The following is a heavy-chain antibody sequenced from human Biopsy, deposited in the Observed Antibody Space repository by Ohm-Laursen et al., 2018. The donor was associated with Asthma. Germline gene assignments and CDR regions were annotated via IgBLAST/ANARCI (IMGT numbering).Heavy chain of an antibody. CDR3: ARGTIVAGIDY. Sequence: ETLSLTCSVSGGSVSRDKYYWSWIRQPPGKGLEWIAYIFYSGATNYNPALKSRVAQSIDTSKSQFSLRLNSLSAADTAVYYCARGTIVAGIDYWGRGTLVTVSS. CDR1: GGSVSRDKYY. J-gene: IGHJ4*02. D-gene: IGHD5-12*01. V-gene: IGHV4-61*01. CDR2: IFYSGAT.